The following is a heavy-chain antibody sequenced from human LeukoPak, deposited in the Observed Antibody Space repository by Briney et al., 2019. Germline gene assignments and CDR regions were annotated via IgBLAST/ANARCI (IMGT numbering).Heavy chain of an antibody. D-gene: IGHD5-18*01. CDR2: IYYSGST. V-gene: IGHV4-59*01. J-gene: IGHJ4*01. Sequence: ASETLSLTCSVSGGSMNNYFWSWIRQPPGKGLEWIGYIYYSGSTNYNPSLKSRVTISVDTSKNQFSLKLSSVNAADTAVYYCARSGYNYGPYDYWGQGPLVTVSS. CDR1: GGSMNNYF. CDR3: ARSGYNYGPYDY.